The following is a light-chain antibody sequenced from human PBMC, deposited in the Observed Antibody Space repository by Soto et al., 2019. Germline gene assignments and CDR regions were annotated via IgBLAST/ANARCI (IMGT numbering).Light chain of an antibody. CDR2: GAS. V-gene: IGKV3-15*01. CDR1: QGISNN. CDR3: QQYNNWPRT. Sequence: EIVMTQSPVTLSASPGERATLSCRASQGISNNLAWYQQKPGQAPRLLIFGASFRATGIPARFSGSESGTEFTLSISSLQSEDFAVYYCQQYNNWPRTFGQGTKVEIK. J-gene: IGKJ1*01.